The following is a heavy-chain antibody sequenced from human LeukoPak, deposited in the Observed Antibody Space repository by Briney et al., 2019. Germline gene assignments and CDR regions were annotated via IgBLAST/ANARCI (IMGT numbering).Heavy chain of an antibody. J-gene: IGHJ5*02. D-gene: IGHD3-10*01. CDR2: ISAYNGNT. CDR3: ARPVLVWFGELLSFWFDP. Sequence: ASAKVSYKASRYTFTSYGISRVRQAPGQGLEWMGWISAYNGNTNYAQKLQGRVTMTTDTSTSTAYMELRSLRSDDTAVYYCARPVLVWFGELLSFWFDPWGQGTLVTVSS. V-gene: IGHV1-18*01. CDR1: RYTFTSYG.